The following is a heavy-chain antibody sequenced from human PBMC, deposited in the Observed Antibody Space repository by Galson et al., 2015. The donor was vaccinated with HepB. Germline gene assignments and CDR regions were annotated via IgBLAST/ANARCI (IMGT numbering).Heavy chain of an antibody. CDR2: ISTGGNYT. V-gene: IGHV3-11*06. CDR1: GFNFNNYH. Sequence: SLRLSCAPSGFNFNNYHMNWVRQAPGKGLEWVSYISTGGNYTHYADSMKGRFIISRDDAKNSLSLQMNSLRAGDTAVYYCARESSDWHTFDHWGQGTLVTVSS. D-gene: IGHD6-25*01. J-gene: IGHJ4*02. CDR3: ARESSDWHTFDH.